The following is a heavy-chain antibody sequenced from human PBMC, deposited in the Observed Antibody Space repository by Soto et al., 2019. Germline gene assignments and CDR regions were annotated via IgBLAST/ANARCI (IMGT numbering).Heavy chain of an antibody. Sequence: EVQLEESGGDLVQPGGSLRLSCAASGFTLSAYWMTWVRQAPGKGLEWVANINRDGSKKSYLDSVRGRFTISRDNVGNSLYLQTDSLTADATALYFCARDVSPGSSSLYLDAFDIWGPGTMVTVSS. J-gene: IGHJ3*02. CDR3: ARDVSPGSSSLYLDAFDI. CDR1: GFTLSAYW. V-gene: IGHV3-7*05. D-gene: IGHD6-13*01. CDR2: INRDGSKK.